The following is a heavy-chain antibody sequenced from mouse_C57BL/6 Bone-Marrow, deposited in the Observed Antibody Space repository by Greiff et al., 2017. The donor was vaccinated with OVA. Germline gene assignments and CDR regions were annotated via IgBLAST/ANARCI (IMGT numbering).Heavy chain of an antibody. V-gene: IGHV1-82*01. CDR3: ANPVRGDYFDY. J-gene: IGHJ2*01. CDR2: IYPGDGDT. D-gene: IGHD2-5*01. CDR1: GYAFSSSW. Sequence: VQRVESGPELVKPGASVKISCKASGYAFSSSWMNWVKQRPGKGLEWIGRIYPGDGDTNYNGKFKGKATLTADKSSSTAYMQLSSLTSEDSAVYFCANPVRGDYFDYWGQGTTLTVSS.